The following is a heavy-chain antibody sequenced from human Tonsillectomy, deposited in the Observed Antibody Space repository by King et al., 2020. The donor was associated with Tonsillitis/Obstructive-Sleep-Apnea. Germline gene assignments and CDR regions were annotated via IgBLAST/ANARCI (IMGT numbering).Heavy chain of an antibody. CDR3: AKGTVLRFLEWLSYFDY. CDR2: ISGGGGST. CDR1: GFTFSSYA. V-gene: IGHV3-23*04. Sequence: VQLVESGGGLVQPGGSLRLSCAASGFTFSSYAMSWVRQAPGKGLEWVSAISGGGGSTYYADSVKGRFTISRDNSKNTLYLQMNSLRAEDTAVYYCAKGTVLRFLEWLSYFDYWGQGTLVTVSS. D-gene: IGHD3-3*01. J-gene: IGHJ4*02.